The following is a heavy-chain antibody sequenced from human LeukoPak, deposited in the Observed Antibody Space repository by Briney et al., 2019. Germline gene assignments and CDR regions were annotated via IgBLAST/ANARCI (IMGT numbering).Heavy chain of an antibody. J-gene: IGHJ6*02. D-gene: IGHD2-21*02. CDR1: GFTVSSNY. Sequence: GGSLRLSCAASGFTVSSNYMSWVRQAPGKGLEWVSVIYRGGSTYYADSVKGRFTISRDNSKNTLYLQMNSLRAEDTAVYYCARDSVVVTAQSREYYGMDVWGQGTTVTVSS. CDR3: ARDSVVVTAQSREYYGMDV. V-gene: IGHV3-66*01. CDR2: IYRGGST.